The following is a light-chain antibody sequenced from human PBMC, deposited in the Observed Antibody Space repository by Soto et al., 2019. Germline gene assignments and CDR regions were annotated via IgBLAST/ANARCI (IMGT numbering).Light chain of an antibody. J-gene: IGKJ4*01. CDR1: QSVSSY. CDR3: QQRSDWLT. Sequence: EIVLTQSPATLSLSPGERATLSCRASQSVSSYLAWFQQKPGQAPRLLIYDASKRATGIPARFSGSGSGTEFTLTISSLEPEDVAVYYCQQRSDWLTFGGGTKVEIK. V-gene: IGKV3-11*01. CDR2: DAS.